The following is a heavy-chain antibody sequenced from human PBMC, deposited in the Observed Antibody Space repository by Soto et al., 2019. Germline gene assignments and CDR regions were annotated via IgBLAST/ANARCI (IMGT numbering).Heavy chain of an antibody. J-gene: IGHJ6*02. D-gene: IGHD2-2*01. CDR1: GGTFSRYS. CDR2: IIPIFGIA. Sequence: QVQLVQSGAEVKKPGSSVKVSCKASGGTFSRYSITWVRQAPGHGLEWIGRIIPIFGIASYAQKFQGRVTTTEDEPTTTAYMELSSLRSDDTAVYYCAREDRDRETGLGPAAIDGMDVWGQGTTVTVSS. V-gene: IGHV1-69*08. CDR3: AREDRDRETGLGPAAIDGMDV.